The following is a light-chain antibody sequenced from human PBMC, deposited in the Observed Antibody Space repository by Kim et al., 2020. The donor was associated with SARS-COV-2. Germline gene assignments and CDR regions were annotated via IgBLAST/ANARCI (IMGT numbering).Light chain of an antibody. CDR2: DVS. V-gene: IGLV2-14*01. J-gene: IGLJ3*02. CDR1: SSDVGGYNH. CDR3: TSYTSSNTWV. Sequence: QSALTQPASVSGSPGQSITISCTGTSSDVGGYNHVSWYQQHPGKIPKLLIYDVSKWPSGVSNRFSGSKSGNTASLTISGLQAEDEADYYCTSYTSSNTWVFGGGTQLTVL.